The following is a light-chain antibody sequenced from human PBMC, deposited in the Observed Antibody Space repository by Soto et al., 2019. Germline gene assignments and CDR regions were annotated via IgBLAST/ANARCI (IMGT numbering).Light chain of an antibody. Sequence: DIPMTQSPSTLSASVGDRVTITCRASQSIDSWLAWYQQRPGKAPNLLIYKASSLASGVPSRFSGSGSGTEFTLTISSLQPDDLATYYCQQYHIYSGTFGQGTKVEIK. V-gene: IGKV1-5*03. J-gene: IGKJ1*01. CDR1: QSIDSW. CDR2: KAS. CDR3: QQYHIYSGT.